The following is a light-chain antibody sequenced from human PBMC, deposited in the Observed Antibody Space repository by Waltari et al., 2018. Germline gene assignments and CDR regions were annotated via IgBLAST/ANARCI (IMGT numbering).Light chain of an antibody. CDR3: CSYTRSSTYV. CDR2: DT. J-gene: IGLJ1*01. CDR1: NTAVGGSNF. V-gene: IGLV2-14*03. Sequence: QSALSQPASVSGSPGQSITISCSGTNTAVGGSNFFSWYQQYPDKAPKVIIYDTDRPSGVSHRFSGSKFGNTASLTISGLQAEDEADYYCCSYTRSSTYVFGTGTKVTVL.